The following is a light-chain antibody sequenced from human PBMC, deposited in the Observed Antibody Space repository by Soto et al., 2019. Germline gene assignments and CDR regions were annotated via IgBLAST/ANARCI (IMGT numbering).Light chain of an antibody. J-gene: IGKJ1*01. V-gene: IGKV3-11*01. CDR2: DAS. Sequence: VWRQSPATQCVASGERADLGGRASQSVSSYLAWYQQKTGQAPRLLIYDASNRATGIPATFSGSGSRTDFTLTIGRLEPEDSAVYAGHQRSNWLWTFGLGTKVDIK. CDR1: QSVSSY. CDR3: HQRSNWLWT.